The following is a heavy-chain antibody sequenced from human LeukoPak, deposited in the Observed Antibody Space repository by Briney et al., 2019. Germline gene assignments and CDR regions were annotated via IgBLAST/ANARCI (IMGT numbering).Heavy chain of an antibody. CDR3: ARARRVRGVSPEYSWFDP. D-gene: IGHD3-10*01. CDR1: GGSFISYG. V-gene: IGHV1-69*04. CDR2: ITPVLGVA. J-gene: IGHJ5*02. Sequence: SVKVSCTAAGGSFISYGFTWVRRAPGQGREWMGGITPVLGVANYAQKFQGRVTIIADKFTSTVYMELSSLRSEDTAVYYCARARRVRGVSPEYSWFDPWGQGTLVTVSS.